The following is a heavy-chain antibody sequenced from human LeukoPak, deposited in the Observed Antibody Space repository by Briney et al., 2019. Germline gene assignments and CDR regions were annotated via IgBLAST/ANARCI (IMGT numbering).Heavy chain of an antibody. D-gene: IGHD3-16*01. CDR1: GGSISSYY. V-gene: IGHV4-59*08. J-gene: IGHJ4*02. CDR2: IYYSGST. CDR3: ARLKEGDYFDY. Sequence: PSETLSLTCTVSGGSISSYYWSWIRQPPGKGLVWIGYIYYSGSTNYNPSLKSRVTISVDTSKNQFSLKLSSVTAADTAVYYCARLKEGDYFDYWGQGTLVTVSS.